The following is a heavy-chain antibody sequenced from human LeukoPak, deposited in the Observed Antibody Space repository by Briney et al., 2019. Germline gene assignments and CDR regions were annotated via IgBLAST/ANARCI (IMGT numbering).Heavy chain of an antibody. CDR1: NYSISSGHY. J-gene: IGHJ5*02. CDR3: ARASLNAPGWFDP. CDR2: IYTTGST. D-gene: IGHD3-10*01. V-gene: IGHV4-38-2*01. Sequence: SETLSLTCGVSNYSISSGHYWGWIRQPPGKGLECIGRIYTTGSTNYNPSLKSRVTISVDTSKNQFSLKLSSVTAADTAVYYCARASLNAPGWFDPWGQGTLVTVSS.